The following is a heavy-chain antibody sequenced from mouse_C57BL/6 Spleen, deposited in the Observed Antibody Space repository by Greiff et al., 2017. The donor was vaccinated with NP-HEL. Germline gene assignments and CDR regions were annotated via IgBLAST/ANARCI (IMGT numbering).Heavy chain of an antibody. CDR3: ARGVAQATGSDY. V-gene: IGHV1-50*01. D-gene: IGHD3-2*02. CDR1: GYTFTSYW. J-gene: IGHJ2*01. Sequence: QVQLQQSGAELVKPGASVKLSCKASGYTFTSYWMQWVKQRPGQGLEWIGEIDPSDSYTNYNQKFKGKATLTVDTSSSTAYMQLSSLTSEDSAVYYCARGVAQATGSDYWGQGTTLTVSS. CDR2: IDPSDSYT.